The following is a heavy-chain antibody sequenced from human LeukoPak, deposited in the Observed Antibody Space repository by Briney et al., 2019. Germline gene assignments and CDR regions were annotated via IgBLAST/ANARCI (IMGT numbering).Heavy chain of an antibody. Sequence: ASVKVSRKASGYTFTSYGLSWVRQAPAQGLEGVGWISAYNGNKNYAQKLQGRVTMTTDTSTSTAYMELRRLRTEGTAVYDCERDSDGIRIFCVVGGVFAYWRERTLVTVYS. D-gene: IGHD3-3*02. CDR2: ISAYNGNK. CDR3: ERDSDGIRIFCVVGGVFAY. J-gene: IGHJ4*02. V-gene: IGHV1-18*01. CDR1: GYTFTSYG.